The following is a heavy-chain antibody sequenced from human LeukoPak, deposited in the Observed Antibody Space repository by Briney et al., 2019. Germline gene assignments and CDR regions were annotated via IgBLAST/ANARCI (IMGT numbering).Heavy chain of an antibody. J-gene: IGHJ6*02. CDR3: ARAKYCSGAACFSYYYYGMDV. CDR1: GFTFSAYS. CDR2: ISSSGSFV. Sequence: GGSLRLSCAASGFTFSAYSMNWVRQVPGKGLEWVSSISSSGSFVYYADSVRGRFTISRDNAKNSLYLQMDSLTVEDTALYYCARAKYCSGAACFSYYYYGMDVWGQGTTVTVSS. V-gene: IGHV3-21*01. D-gene: IGHD2-15*01.